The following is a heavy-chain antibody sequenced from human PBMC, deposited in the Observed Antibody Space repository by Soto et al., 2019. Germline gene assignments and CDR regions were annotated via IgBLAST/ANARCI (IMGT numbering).Heavy chain of an antibody. J-gene: IGHJ4*02. CDR2: ISGSSYST. CDR3: AKDLDVLVPAAITLWSPYFDY. Sequence: GGSLRLSCAASGFTFSSYAMSWVRQASGKGLEWVSTISGSSYSTYYADSVKGRFTISRDNSKNTLYLQMNSLRAEDTAVYYCAKDLDVLVPAAITLWSPYFDYWGQGTLVTVSS. V-gene: IGHV3-23*01. CDR1: GFTFSSYA. D-gene: IGHD2-2*01.